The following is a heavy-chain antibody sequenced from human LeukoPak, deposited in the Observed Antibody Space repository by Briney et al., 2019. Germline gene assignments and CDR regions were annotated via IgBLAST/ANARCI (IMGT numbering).Heavy chain of an antibody. CDR3: ARDFDSYSGSYHWTFDY. J-gene: IGHJ4*02. CDR1: GDTFSSNSAA. V-gene: IGHV6-1*01. Sequence: SQTLSLTCALSGDTFSSNSAAWNWIRQSPSRGLEWLVRTYYRSKWYNDYAVSVKSRITINPDTSKNQFSLQLNSVTPEDTAVYYCARDFDSYSGSYHWTFDYWGQGTLVTVSS. CDR2: TYYRSKWYN. D-gene: IGHD1-26*01.